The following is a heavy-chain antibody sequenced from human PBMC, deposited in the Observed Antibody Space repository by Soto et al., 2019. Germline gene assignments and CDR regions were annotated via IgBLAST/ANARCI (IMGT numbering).Heavy chain of an antibody. CDR2: INSDGSST. J-gene: IGHJ6*03. V-gene: IGHV3-74*01. Sequence: GSLRLSCAASGFTFSSYAMSWVRQAPGKGLVWVSRINSDGSSTSYADSVKGRFTISRDNAKNTLYLQMNSLRAEDTAVYYCARSEYYYYMDVWGKGTTVTVSS. CDR1: GFTFSSYA. CDR3: ARSEYYYYMDV.